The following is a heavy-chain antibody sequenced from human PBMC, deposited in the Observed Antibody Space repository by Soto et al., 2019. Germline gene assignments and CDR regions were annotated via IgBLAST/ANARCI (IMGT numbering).Heavy chain of an antibody. CDR2: ISSSSSTI. CDR3: ASFIAAAGTNYYYGMDV. J-gene: IGHJ6*02. Sequence: EVQLVESGGGLVQPGGSLRLSCAASGFTFSSYSMNWVRQAPGKGLERVSYISSSSSTIYYADSVKGRFTISRDNAKNSLYLQMNSLRAEDTAVYYCASFIAAAGTNYYYGMDVWGQGTTVTVSS. V-gene: IGHV3-48*01. D-gene: IGHD6-13*01. CDR1: GFTFSSYS.